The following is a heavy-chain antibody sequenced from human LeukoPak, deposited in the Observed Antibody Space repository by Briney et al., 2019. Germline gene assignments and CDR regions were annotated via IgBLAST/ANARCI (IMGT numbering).Heavy chain of an antibody. CDR1: GGSFSGYY. D-gene: IGHD6-13*01. Sequence: SETLSLTCAVYGGSFSGYYWSWIRQPPGKGLEWIGEINHSGSTNYNPSLKSRVTISVDTSKNQLSLKLSSVTAADTAVYYCARVGIAAAGDYWGQGTLVTVSS. J-gene: IGHJ4*02. CDR2: INHSGST. V-gene: IGHV4-34*01. CDR3: ARVGIAAAGDY.